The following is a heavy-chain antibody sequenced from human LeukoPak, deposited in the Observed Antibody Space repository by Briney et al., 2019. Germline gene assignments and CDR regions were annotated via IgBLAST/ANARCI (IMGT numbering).Heavy chain of an antibody. CDR3: ARVGSPDSENSGWKLFFDY. CDR2: ISAYNGDT. D-gene: IGHD6-19*01. V-gene: IGHV1-18*01. Sequence: ASVKVSCKASGYTFTNYGITWVRQAPGQGLECMGWISAYNGDTNYAQNFQGRLTMTTDTSTNTAYMELRSLRSDDTAVYYCARVGSPDSENSGWKLFFDYWGQGTLVTVSS. CDR1: GYTFTNYG. J-gene: IGHJ4*02.